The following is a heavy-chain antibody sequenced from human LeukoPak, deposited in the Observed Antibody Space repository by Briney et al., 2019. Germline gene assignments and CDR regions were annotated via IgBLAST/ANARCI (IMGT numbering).Heavy chain of an antibody. J-gene: IGHJ4*02. D-gene: IGHD4-23*01. CDR1: GFTFIIYT. Sequence: PGGSLRLSCSASGFTFIIYTMYWVRQAPGKGLEYVSGISGNGGGTYYADSVKGRFTISRDNSKNTLYVQMSSLRAEDTAVYFCARRTTVLTVNPKTVDYWGQGTLVTVSS. CDR2: ISGNGGGT. CDR3: ARRTTVLTVNPKTVDY. V-gene: IGHV3-64*05.